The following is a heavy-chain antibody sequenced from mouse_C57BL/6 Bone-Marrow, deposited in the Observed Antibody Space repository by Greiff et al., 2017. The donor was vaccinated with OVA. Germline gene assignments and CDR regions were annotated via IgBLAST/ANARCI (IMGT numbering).Heavy chain of an antibody. CDR1: GFTIKNTY. CDR2: IDPANGNT. J-gene: IGHJ4*01. V-gene: IGHV14-3*01. CDR3: ARRLIPHYYAMDY. Sequence: VQLQQSVAELVRPGASVKLSCTASGFTIKNTYMHWVKQRPEQGLEWIGRIDPANGNTKYAPKFQGKATITADTSSNTAYLQLSSLTSEDTAIYYCARRLIPHYYAMDYWGQGTSVTVSS. D-gene: IGHD1-3*01.